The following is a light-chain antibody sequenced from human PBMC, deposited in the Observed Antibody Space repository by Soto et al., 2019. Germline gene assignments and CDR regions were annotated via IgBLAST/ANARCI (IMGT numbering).Light chain of an antibody. J-gene: IGLJ3*02. CDR3: AAWDDSLSCPV. Sequence: QSVLIQPPSASGTPGQRVTISCSGSSSNIGSNYVYWFQQLPGAAPKLLILNNSQRPSGVPDRFSGSKSGTSASLAISGLQSEDEADYYCAAWDDSLSCPVFGGGTKLTVL. CDR2: NNS. V-gene: IGLV1-47*02. CDR1: SSNIGSNY.